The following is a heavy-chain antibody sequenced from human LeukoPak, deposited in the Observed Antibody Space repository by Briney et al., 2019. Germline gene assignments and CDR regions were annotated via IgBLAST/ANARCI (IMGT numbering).Heavy chain of an antibody. D-gene: IGHD2-2*01. CDR3: AKDGGGYCKNSSC. J-gene: IGHJ4*02. Sequence: GGSLRLSCAASRVTLSNYAMSCVRQAPGEGLECVSAISDSGDKTDYADSVRGRFTTYRDNSKDTLYLQMNSLGAANTAVYYCAKDGGGYCKNSSCWGQGTLVTVSS. V-gene: IGHV3-23*01. CDR2: ISDSGDKT. CDR1: RVTLSNYA.